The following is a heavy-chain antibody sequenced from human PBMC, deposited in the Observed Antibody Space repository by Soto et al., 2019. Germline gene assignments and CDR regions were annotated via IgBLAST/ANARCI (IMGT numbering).Heavy chain of an antibody. Sequence: QVQLQESGPGLVEPAGTLSLTCAVSGGPIRSYNWWSWVRQPPGKGLEWIGEIHHDGGTNYNTSLKSRVTISVDNAKNHLSLNLNSVTAADAAIYYCARMPYSYYAMDVGGHGTTVTVSS. CDR3: ARMPYSYYAMDV. V-gene: IGHV4-4*02. CDR1: GGPIRSYNW. J-gene: IGHJ6*02. D-gene: IGHD2-2*01. CDR2: IHHDGGT.